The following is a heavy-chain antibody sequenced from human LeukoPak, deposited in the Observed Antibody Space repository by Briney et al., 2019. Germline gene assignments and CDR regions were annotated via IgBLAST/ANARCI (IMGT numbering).Heavy chain of an antibody. CDR1: GGTFSSYA. V-gene: IGHV1-69*06. D-gene: IGHD6-6*01. Sequence: ASVKVSCKASGGTFSSYAISWVRQAPGQGLEWMGGIIPIFGTANYAQKFQGRVTITADKSTSTAYMELSSLRPEDTAVYYCASSCRSGYYCYGMDVWGKGTTVTVSS. CDR3: ASSCRSGYYCYGMDV. CDR2: IIPIFGTA. J-gene: IGHJ6*04.